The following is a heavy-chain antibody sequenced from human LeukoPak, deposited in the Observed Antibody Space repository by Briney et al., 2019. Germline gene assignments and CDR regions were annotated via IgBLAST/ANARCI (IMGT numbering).Heavy chain of an antibody. Sequence: PGRSLRLSCAASGFTFSDYGMHWVRQAPGKGLEWVAIIWYDGSNKYYADSVKGRFTISRDNSKNTLYLQMNSLRAEDTAVYYCARAGSPWELQFDYWGQGTLVTVSS. CDR1: GFTFSDYG. CDR2: IWYDGSNK. CDR3: ARAGSPWELQFDY. V-gene: IGHV3-33*01. D-gene: IGHD1-26*01. J-gene: IGHJ4*02.